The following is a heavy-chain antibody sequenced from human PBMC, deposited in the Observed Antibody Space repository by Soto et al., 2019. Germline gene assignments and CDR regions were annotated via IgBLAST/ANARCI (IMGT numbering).Heavy chain of an antibody. CDR2: IWYDGSNK. Sequence: QVLLVESGGGVVQPGRSLRLSCAASGFTFSGFAMHWIRQAPGKGLEWVAVIWYDGSNKYYADSVKGRFTISRDNPKNTLYLQMNSLRAEDTAVYYCARDKTRFDYWGQGTLVTVST. V-gene: IGHV3-33*01. J-gene: IGHJ4*02. CDR3: ARDKTRFDY. CDR1: GFTFSGFA.